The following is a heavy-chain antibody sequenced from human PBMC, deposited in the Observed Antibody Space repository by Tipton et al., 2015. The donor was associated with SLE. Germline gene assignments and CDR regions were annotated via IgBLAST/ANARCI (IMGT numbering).Heavy chain of an antibody. CDR1: GGSISSGDYY. CDR2: IYYSGST. CDR3: ARGDYDFWSGLGY. J-gene: IGHJ4*02. V-gene: IGHV4-30-4*01. D-gene: IGHD3-3*01. Sequence: LRLSCTVSGGSISSGDYYWSWIRQPPGKGLEWIGYIYYSGSTYYNPSLKSRVTISVDTSKNQFSLKLSSVTAADTAVYYCARGDYDFWSGLGYWGQGTLVTVSS.